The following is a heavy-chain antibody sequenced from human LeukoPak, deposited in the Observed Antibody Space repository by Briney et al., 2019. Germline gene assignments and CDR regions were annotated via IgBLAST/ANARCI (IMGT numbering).Heavy chain of an antibody. V-gene: IGHV3-23*01. Sequence: GGSLRLSCAASGFTFSNSAMSSVRQAPGKRLEWVSSISGSGVNTYYADSVKGRFTIFRDNSKNTLYLQMNSLRVEDTAVYYCAKEIVPPSGYYFDYWGQGTLVTVSS. D-gene: IGHD6-6*01. CDR3: AKEIVPPSGYYFDY. J-gene: IGHJ4*02. CDR1: GFTFSNSA. CDR2: ISGSGVNT.